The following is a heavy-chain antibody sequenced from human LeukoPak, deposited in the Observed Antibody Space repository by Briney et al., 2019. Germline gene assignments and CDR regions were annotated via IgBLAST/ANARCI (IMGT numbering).Heavy chain of an antibody. Sequence: GSLRLSCAASGFNFNNYWMHWVRQTPGKGLEWVSRINSDGSTTTYADSVKGRFTISRDNTKNMLYLQMNSLTAEDPAMYYCASLSQYPSAWFDPWGQGTLVTVSS. CDR2: INSDGSTT. D-gene: IGHD2/OR15-2a*01. V-gene: IGHV3-74*01. CDR3: ASLSQYPSAWFDP. J-gene: IGHJ5*02. CDR1: GFNFNNYW.